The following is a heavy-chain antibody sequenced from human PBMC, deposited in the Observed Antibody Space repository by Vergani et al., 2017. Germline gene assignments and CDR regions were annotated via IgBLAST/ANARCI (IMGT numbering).Heavy chain of an antibody. Sequence: QVQVVQSGAEVKKSGASVKVSCKTSGYTFSNYYMHWVRQAPGQGLEWMGIINPSGSHTNYAQKFQGRVTMTRVTSTSTVYMELRSLCSEDTAIYYCAGGDYGSLTGYRYWGQGTLVTVSA. CDR3: AGGDYGSLTGYRY. D-gene: IGHD3-9*01. CDR1: GYTFSNYY. CDR2: INPSGSHT. J-gene: IGHJ4*02. V-gene: IGHV1-46*03.